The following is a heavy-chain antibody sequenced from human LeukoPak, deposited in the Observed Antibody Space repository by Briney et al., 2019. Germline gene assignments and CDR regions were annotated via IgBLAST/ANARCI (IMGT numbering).Heavy chain of an antibody. D-gene: IGHD6-19*01. CDR2: MYHSGGT. J-gene: IGHJ4*02. Sequence: GSLRLSCAASGFTFSDYYMSWIRQAPGKGLEWIGYMYHSGGTDYNPSLKSRVTISVDMSKNQFSLRLSAVTAADTAVYYCARGGWYFAYWGQGTLVTVSS. CDR1: GFTFSDYY. V-gene: IGHV4-59*01. CDR3: ARGGWYFAY.